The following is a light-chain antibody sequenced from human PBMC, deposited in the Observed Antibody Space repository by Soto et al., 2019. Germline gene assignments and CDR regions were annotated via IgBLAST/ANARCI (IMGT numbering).Light chain of an antibody. CDR2: DGS. J-gene: IGKJ1*01. CDR3: QQYKTYSRT. V-gene: IGKV1-5*03. CDR1: QNINTW. Sequence: DIQTTQSPSTLSASVGDRITITCRASQNINTWLAWYQQIPGEAPKLLIYDGSTLERGVPSRFSGSGSGTEFTLTISSLQPEDFATFYCQQYKTYSRTFGQGTTVEVK.